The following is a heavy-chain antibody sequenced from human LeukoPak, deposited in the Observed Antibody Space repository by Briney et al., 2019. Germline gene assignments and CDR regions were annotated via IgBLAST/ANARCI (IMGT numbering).Heavy chain of an antibody. CDR1: GFTFSSFG. Sequence: GRSLRLSCAASGFTFSSFGMHWVRQAPGKGLEWVSYISSTSSTIYYADSVKGRFTISRDNAKNSLYLQMNSLRDEDTAVYYCARGTVPSDYWGQGTLVTVSS. D-gene: IGHD1-1*01. V-gene: IGHV3-48*02. CDR3: ARGTVPSDY. J-gene: IGHJ4*02. CDR2: ISSTSSTI.